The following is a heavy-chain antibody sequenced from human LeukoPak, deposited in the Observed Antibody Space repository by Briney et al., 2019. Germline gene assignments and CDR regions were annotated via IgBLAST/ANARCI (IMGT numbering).Heavy chain of an antibody. CDR3: AREIGVVPAATDAFDI. CDR2: IYTSGST. D-gene: IGHD2-2*01. CDR1: GGSISSGDYY. V-gene: IGHV4-61*02. J-gene: IGHJ3*02. Sequence: PSQTLSLTCTVSGGSISSGDYYWSWIRQPAGKGLEWIGRIYTSGSTNYNPSLKSRVTISVDTSKNQFSLKLSSVTAADTAVYYCAREIGVVPAATDAFDIWGQGTMVTVSS.